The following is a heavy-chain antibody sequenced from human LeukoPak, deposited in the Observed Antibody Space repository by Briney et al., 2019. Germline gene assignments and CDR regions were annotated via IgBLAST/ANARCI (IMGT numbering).Heavy chain of an antibody. V-gene: IGHV4-30-2*02. CDR3: ASGGYCSSTSCYPGYFDY. D-gene: IGHD2-2*01. CDR1: GGSISSGGYY. Sequence: PSQTLSLTCSVSGGSISSGGYYWSWIRQPPGKGLEWIGYIYHSGRTYYNPSLKSRLTISVDTSKNQFSLKLSSVTAADTAVYYCASGGYCSSTSCYPGYFDYWGQGTLVTVSS. J-gene: IGHJ4*02. CDR2: IYHSGRT.